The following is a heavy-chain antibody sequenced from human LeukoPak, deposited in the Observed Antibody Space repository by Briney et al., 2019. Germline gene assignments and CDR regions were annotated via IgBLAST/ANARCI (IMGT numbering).Heavy chain of an antibody. CDR3: ARQRTLTMIVVVRTFDN. CDR1: GGSISSSSYY. V-gene: IGHV4-39*01. Sequence: SETLSLTCTVSGGSISSSSYYWGWIRQPPGKGLEWIGSIYYSGSTYYNPSLKSRVTISVDTSKNQFSLKLSSVTAADTAVYYCARQRTLTMIVVVRTFDNWGQGTLVTVSS. D-gene: IGHD3-22*01. J-gene: IGHJ4*02. CDR2: IYYSGST.